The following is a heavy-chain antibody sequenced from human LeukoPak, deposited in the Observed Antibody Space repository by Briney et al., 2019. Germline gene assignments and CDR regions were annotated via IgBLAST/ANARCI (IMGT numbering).Heavy chain of an antibody. Sequence: PSETLSLTCTVSGGSISSGDCYWSWIRQPPGKGLEWIGYIYYSGSTYYNPSLKSRVTISVDTSKNQFSLKLSSVTAADTAVYYCARDQDPYDNLGKRGYYYYYGMDVWGQGTTVTVSS. V-gene: IGHV4-30-4*01. J-gene: IGHJ6*02. CDR2: IYYSGST. CDR3: ARDQDPYDNLGKRGYYYYYGMDV. CDR1: GGSISSGDCY. D-gene: IGHD3-9*01.